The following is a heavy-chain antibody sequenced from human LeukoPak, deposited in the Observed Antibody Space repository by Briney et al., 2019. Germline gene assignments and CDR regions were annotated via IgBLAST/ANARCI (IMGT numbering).Heavy chain of an antibody. J-gene: IGHJ3*02. Sequence: PSETLSLTCTVSGGSISSSSYYWGWIRQPPGRGLEWIGSIYYSGSTYYNPSLKSRVTISVDTSKDQFSLKLSSVTAADAAVYYCARSDGYGLVGIWGQGTMVTVSS. D-gene: IGHD3-10*01. V-gene: IGHV4-39*01. CDR1: GGSISSSSYY. CDR3: ARSDGYGLVGI. CDR2: IYYSGST.